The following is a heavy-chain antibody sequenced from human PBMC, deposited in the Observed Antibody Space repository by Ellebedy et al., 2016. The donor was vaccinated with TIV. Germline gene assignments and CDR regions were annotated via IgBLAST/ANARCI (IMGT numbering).Heavy chain of an antibody. D-gene: IGHD2-2*01. Sequence: GESLKISCSASGFTFSSFAMHWVRQAPGKGLEYVSAISSGSYTTYYADSVQGRFTISRDNSKNTLFLQMSSLRAKDTAVYYCVKARPHCSSTNCYRYYGMDVWGQGTTVTVSS. V-gene: IGHV3-64D*06. CDR3: VKARPHCSSTNCYRYYGMDV. CDR2: ISSGSYTT. CDR1: GFTFSSFA. J-gene: IGHJ6*02.